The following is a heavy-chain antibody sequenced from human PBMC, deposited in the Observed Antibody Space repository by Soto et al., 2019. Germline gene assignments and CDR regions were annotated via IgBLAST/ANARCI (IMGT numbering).Heavy chain of an antibody. CDR3: ARDGSVVPGFG. V-gene: IGHV3-66*01. J-gene: IGHJ4*02. Sequence: EVQLVESGGGLVQPGGSLRLSCAASGFTVSSNYMSWVRQAPGKGLEWVSVIYSGGSTYYADSVKGGFTISRDNSKNTLYLQMNSLRAEDTAVYYCARDGSVVPGFGWGQGTLVTVSS. CDR2: IYSGGST. D-gene: IGHD3-10*01. CDR1: GFTVSSNY.